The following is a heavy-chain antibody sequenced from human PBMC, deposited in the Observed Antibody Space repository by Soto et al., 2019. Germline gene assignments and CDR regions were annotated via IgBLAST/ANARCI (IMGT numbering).Heavy chain of an antibody. D-gene: IGHD6-19*01. V-gene: IGHV1-3*01. J-gene: IGHJ4*01. CDR3: AKVRCLAVALDY. Sequence: QVHLVQSGAEVKKPGASVKVSCKASGYTFTTSTLHWVRQAPGQNLEWLGWIHAGNGNTKYSQKFQGRVTITRDTSTTTAYMELSSLRSEDTAVYYCAKVRCLAVALDYWGHGTLVPVSS. CDR2: IHAGNGNT. CDR1: GYTFTTST.